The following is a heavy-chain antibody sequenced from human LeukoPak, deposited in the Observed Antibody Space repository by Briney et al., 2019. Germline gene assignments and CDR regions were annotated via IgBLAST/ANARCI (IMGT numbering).Heavy chain of an antibody. Sequence: PSETLPLTCTVSGGSISSYFWSWIRQPAGKGLEWIGRMYTSGSTNCNPSLKSRVIMSVDTSKNQFSLNLSSVTAADTAVYYCAREPSTAAGTGRPLDYWGQGTLVTVSS. J-gene: IGHJ4*02. D-gene: IGHD6-13*01. V-gene: IGHV4-4*07. CDR1: GGSISSYF. CDR3: AREPSTAAGTGRPLDY. CDR2: MYTSGST.